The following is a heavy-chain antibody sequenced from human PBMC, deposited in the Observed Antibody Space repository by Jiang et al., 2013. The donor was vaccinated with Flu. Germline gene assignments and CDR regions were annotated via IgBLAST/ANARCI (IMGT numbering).Heavy chain of an antibody. D-gene: IGHD2-2*01. Sequence: TISRDNSKNTLYLQMNSLRAEDTAVYYCAKVKVPAAMRAWFDPWGQGTLVTVSS. CDR3: AKVKVPAAMRAWFDP. V-gene: IGHV3-23*01. J-gene: IGHJ5*02.